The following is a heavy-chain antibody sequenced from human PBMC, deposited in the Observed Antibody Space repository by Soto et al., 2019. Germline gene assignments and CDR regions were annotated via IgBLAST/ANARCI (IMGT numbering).Heavy chain of an antibody. D-gene: IGHD6-19*01. CDR2: IIPIFGTA. Sequence: SVKVSCKASGGTFSSYAIIWVRQAPGQGLEWMGGIIPIFGTANYAQKFQGRVTITADESTSTAYMELSSLRSEDTAVYYCARESRQQWLINSWTYYYGMDVWGQGTTVTVSS. CDR3: ARESRQQWLINSWTYYYGMDV. J-gene: IGHJ6*02. CDR1: GGTFSSYA. V-gene: IGHV1-69*13.